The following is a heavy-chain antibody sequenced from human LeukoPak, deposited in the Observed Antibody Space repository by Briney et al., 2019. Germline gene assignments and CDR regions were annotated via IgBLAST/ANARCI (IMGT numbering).Heavy chain of an antibody. CDR1: GYTFNTYG. D-gene: IGHD3-3*01. Sequence: ASVKVSCKPSGYTFNTYGITWVRQAPGQGLEWMGWISPYNGNTNYAQKFQGRVTMTTDTSTSTAYMELRSLRSDDTAVYYCARAVLRLLEWLLLEDDYWGQGTLVTVSS. J-gene: IGHJ4*02. V-gene: IGHV1-18*01. CDR2: ISPYNGNT. CDR3: ARAVLRLLEWLLLEDDY.